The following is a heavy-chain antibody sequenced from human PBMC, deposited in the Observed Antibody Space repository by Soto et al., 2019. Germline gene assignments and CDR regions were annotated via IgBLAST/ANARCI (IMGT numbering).Heavy chain of an antibody. D-gene: IGHD4-17*01. V-gene: IGHV4-39*01. CDR3: VSQRTTVPTQAYFDY. Sequence: SETLSLTCTFSGGSVTNSSYYWGWIRQSPGKGLEWVGSVYYRGRSYSKSSVKSRVTISVDTSKNRFSLSLNSVTASDTAVYFCVSQRTTVPTQAYFDYWGPGALVTVSS. CDR1: GGSVTNSSYY. CDR2: VYYRGRS. J-gene: IGHJ4*02.